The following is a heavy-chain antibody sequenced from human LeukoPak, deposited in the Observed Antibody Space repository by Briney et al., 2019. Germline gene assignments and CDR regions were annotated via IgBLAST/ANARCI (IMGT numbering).Heavy chain of an antibody. D-gene: IGHD2-21*02. CDR2: ISSSSSHI. Sequence: PGGSLRLSCAASGFTFSSYTLNWVRQAPGQGLEYVSSISSSSSHIYYADSVKGRFTISRDNTKSSLYLQMNSLRAEDMAVYYCARGYCGGDCYGDWGQGTLVTVSS. CDR1: GFTFSSYT. CDR3: ARGYCGGDCYGD. V-gene: IGHV3-21*01. J-gene: IGHJ1*01.